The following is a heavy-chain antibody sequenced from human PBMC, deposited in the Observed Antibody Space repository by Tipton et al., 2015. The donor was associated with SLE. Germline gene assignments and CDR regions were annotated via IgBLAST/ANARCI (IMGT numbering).Heavy chain of an antibody. Sequence: TLSLTCTVSGDSIKSDHYFWTWVRQPAGKGLEWIGHIYTSGNINYNPSLKSRVTMSVDTSKNQFSLKMTSLTAADTAVYYCAIRGSWDLCYWGQGTLVTVSS. CDR2: IYTSGNI. CDR1: GDSIKSDHYF. J-gene: IGHJ4*02. D-gene: IGHD6-13*01. CDR3: AIRGSWDLCY. V-gene: IGHV4-61*09.